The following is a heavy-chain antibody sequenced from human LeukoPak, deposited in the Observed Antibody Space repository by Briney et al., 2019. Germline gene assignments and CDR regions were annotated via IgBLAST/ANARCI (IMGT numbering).Heavy chain of an antibody. CDR2: IYYSGST. D-gene: IGHD3-22*01. V-gene: IGHV4-39*07. CDR1: GGSISSSSYY. CDR3: ASHYYDSSGYYYTFNWFDP. Sequence: SETLSLTCTVSGGSISSSSYYWGWIRQPPGKGLEWIGSIYYSGSTYYNPSLKSRVTISVDTSKNQFSLKLSSVTAADTAVYYCASHYYDSSGYYYTFNWFDPWGQGTLVTVSS. J-gene: IGHJ5*02.